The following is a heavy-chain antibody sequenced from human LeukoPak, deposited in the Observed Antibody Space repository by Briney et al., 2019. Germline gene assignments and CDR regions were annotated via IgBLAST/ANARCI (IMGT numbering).Heavy chain of an antibody. CDR3: AKIGYYDSSGPYPYYFDY. D-gene: IGHD3-22*01. J-gene: IGHJ4*02. V-gene: IGHV3-9*01. Sequence: PGGSLRLSCAASGFTFDDYAMHWVRHAPGKGLEWVSGISWNSGSIGYADSVKGRFTISRDNAKNSLYLQMNSLRAEDTALYYCAKIGYYDSSGPYPYYFDYWGQGTLVTVSS. CDR2: ISWNSGSI. CDR1: GFTFDDYA.